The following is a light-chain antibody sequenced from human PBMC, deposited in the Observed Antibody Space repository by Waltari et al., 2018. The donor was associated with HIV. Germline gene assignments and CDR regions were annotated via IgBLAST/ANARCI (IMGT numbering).Light chain of an antibody. J-gene: IGLJ2*01. CDR2: KDN. Sequence: SYELTQPSSVSVSPGQTPRITCSGDVLSKKFTRWLQKNPGQAPVLIIYKDNERPSGIPERFSGSSSGTTVTLTISGAQVDDEADYYCYSATENNLVFGGGTKLTVL. CDR3: YSATENNLV. V-gene: IGLV3-27*01. CDR1: VLSKKF.